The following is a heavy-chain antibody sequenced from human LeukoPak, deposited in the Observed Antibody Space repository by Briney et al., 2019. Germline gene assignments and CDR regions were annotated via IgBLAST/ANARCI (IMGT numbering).Heavy chain of an antibody. CDR2: IWFDGSNK. CDR3: AKELVGSGYAD. Sequence: GGSLRLSCAASGFTFSTYGMHWVRQAPGKGLEWLAIIWFDGSNKYYADSVKDRFTISRDNSKNTVYLQMNSLRAEDTAVYYCAKELVGSGYADWGQGTLVTVSS. CDR1: GFTFSTYG. V-gene: IGHV3-30*02. D-gene: IGHD5-12*01. J-gene: IGHJ4*02.